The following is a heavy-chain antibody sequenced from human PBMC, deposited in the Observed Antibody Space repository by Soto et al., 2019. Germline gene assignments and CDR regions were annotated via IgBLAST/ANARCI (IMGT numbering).Heavy chain of an antibody. CDR3: ARGTYFDY. D-gene: IGHD1-1*01. Sequence: QVQLVQSGAEVKKPGASVKVSCKAAGYTLTTYGVSWERQAPGQGLEWVGWISAYNDHTNYAQKFQGRVTMTTDTSTSTAYMELRSLRSDDTAVYYCARGTYFDYWGQGTLVTVSS. J-gene: IGHJ4*02. V-gene: IGHV1-18*01. CDR2: ISAYNDHT. CDR1: GYTLTTYG.